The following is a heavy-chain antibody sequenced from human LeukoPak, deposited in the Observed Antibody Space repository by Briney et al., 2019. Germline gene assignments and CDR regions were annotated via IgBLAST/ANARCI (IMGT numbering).Heavy chain of an antibody. V-gene: IGHV3-23*01. D-gene: IGHD1-26*01. Sequence: GGSLRLSCAASGITFSSYGMSWVRQAPGKGLEWVSAISGSGGSTYYADSVKVRFTICRDNSKNTLYLQMNSLRAEDTAVYYCAKSPYSGSYDYFDYWGQGTLVTVSS. CDR1: GITFSSYG. J-gene: IGHJ4*02. CDR2: ISGSGGST. CDR3: AKSPYSGSYDYFDY.